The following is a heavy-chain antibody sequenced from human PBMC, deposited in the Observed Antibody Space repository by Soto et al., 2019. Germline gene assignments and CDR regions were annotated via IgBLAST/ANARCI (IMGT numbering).Heavy chain of an antibody. CDR3: ARGRYCSGGSCYLGIDY. CDR2: INHSGST. J-gene: IGHJ4*02. CDR1: GGSVSGYY. V-gene: IGHV4-34*01. Sequence: ASETLSLTCAVYGGSVSGYYWSWIRQPPGKGLEWIGEINHSGSTNYNPSLKSRVTISVDTSKNQFSLKLSSVTPADKAVYYCARGRYCSGGSCYLGIDYWGQGTPVTVS. D-gene: IGHD2-15*01.